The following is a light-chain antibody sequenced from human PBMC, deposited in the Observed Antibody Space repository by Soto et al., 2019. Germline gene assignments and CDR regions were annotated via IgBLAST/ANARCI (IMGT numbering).Light chain of an antibody. CDR1: NTDVGGYKY. CDR3: CSLTTSHTYV. V-gene: IGLV2-14*01. CDR2: HVT. J-gene: IGLJ1*01. Sequence: QSALTQPASVSGSPGQSITISCTGTNTDVGGYKYVSWYQQHPGKAPKLMIYHVTYRPSGVSNRYSGSKSGNSASLTISGLQADDEADYYCCSLTTSHTYVFGSGTKLTVL.